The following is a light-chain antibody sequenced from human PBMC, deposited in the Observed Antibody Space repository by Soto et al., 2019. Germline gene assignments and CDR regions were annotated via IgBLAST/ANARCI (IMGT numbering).Light chain of an antibody. Sequence: ESVLTQSPATLSLSPGEGASLSCRSSQNIRNNLAWYQQKPGQAPRLLIYGASSRATGIPDRFSGSGSGTDFTLTISRLEPEDFAVYYCQQYGSSPITFGQGRRLEI. CDR3: QQYGSSPIT. CDR2: GAS. J-gene: IGKJ5*01. CDR1: QNIRNN. V-gene: IGKV3-20*01.